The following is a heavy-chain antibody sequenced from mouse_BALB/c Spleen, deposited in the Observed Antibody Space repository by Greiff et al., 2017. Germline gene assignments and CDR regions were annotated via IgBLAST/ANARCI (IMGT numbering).Heavy chain of an antibody. J-gene: IGHJ3*01. CDR2: ISDGGSYT. CDR1: GFTFSDYY. V-gene: IGHV5-4*02. D-gene: IGHD2-3*01. Sequence: EVKLVESGGGLVKPGGSLKLSCAASGFTFSDYYMYWVRQTPEKRLEWVATISDGGSYTYYPDSVKGRFTISRDNAKNNLYLQMSSLKSEDTAMYYCARMDGYYDWFAYWGQGTLVTVSA. CDR3: ARMDGYYDWFAY.